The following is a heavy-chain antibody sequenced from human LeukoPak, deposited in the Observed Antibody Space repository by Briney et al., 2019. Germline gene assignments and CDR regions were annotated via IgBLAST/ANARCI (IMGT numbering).Heavy chain of an antibody. V-gene: IGHV3-74*01. CDR3: VRDLGGRSGH. Sequence: GGSLRLSCAASGFTFSSNWMHWVRQAPGKGLVWVSRINEDGSTTNYADSVKGRSTIFRDNAKNTLCLQMNSLRAEDTAVYYCVRDLGGRSGHWGQGTLVTVSS. D-gene: IGHD1-26*01. J-gene: IGHJ4*02. CDR1: GFTFSSNW. CDR2: INEDGSTT.